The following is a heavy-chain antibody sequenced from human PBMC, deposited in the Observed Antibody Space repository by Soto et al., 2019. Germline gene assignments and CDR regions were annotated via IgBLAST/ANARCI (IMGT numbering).Heavy chain of an antibody. CDR1: GGLFSSYP. V-gene: IGHV1-69*13. D-gene: IGHD3-22*01. CDR3: ARGGSGYTWFNEL. J-gene: IGHJ4*02. Sequence: SVEVSCKASGGLFSSYPISWVRQVPGQGLEWMGGIIPVFQTAYYTQRFQGRVTITADESTNTAYMELSSLRSEDTAIYYCARGGSGYTWFNELWGQGPMVTFSS. CDR2: IIPVFQTA.